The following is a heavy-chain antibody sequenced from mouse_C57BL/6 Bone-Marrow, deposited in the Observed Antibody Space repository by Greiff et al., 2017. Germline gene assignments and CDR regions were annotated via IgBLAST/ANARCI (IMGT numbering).Heavy chain of an antibody. V-gene: IGHV14-4*01. J-gene: IGHJ3*01. CDR2: IDPENGDT. Sequence: EVHGVESGAGLVRPGASVKLSCAASGFNIKDAEMHWVRQGPEQGLAWVGWIDPENGDTEYASKFQGKATITADKSSNTAYLQLSSLTSEDTAVYYWTSEGYDEWFAYWGQGTLVTVSA. CDR1: GFNIKDAE. D-gene: IGHD2-2*01. CDR3: TSEGYDEWFAY.